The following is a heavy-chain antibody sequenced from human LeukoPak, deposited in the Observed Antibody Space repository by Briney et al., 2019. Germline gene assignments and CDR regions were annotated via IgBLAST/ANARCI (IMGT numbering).Heavy chain of an antibody. Sequence: GGSLRLSCAASGFTFSSYGMHWVRQAPGKGLEWVAVISYDGSNKYYADSVKGRFTISRDNSKNTLYLQMNSLRVEDTAVYYCARAPTVLVGYCSSSSCQADYWGQGTLVTVSS. D-gene: IGHD2-2*01. J-gene: IGHJ4*02. CDR3: ARAPTVLVGYCSSSSCQADY. CDR2: ISYDGSNK. CDR1: GFTFSSYG. V-gene: IGHV3-30*12.